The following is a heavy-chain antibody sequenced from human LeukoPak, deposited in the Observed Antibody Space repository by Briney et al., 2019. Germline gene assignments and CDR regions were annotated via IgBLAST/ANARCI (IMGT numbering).Heavy chain of an antibody. D-gene: IGHD6-6*01. CDR2: ISTDGSST. CDR1: GFTFSSYW. V-gene: IGHV3-74*01. Sequence: GGSLRLSCAASGFTFSSYWMHWVRQAPGKGLVWVSRISTDGSSTNSADSVKGRLTISRDNAKNTLYLQMNSLRAEDTAVYYCVREYGSSSGRAFDMWGQGTMVTVSP. CDR3: VREYGSSSGRAFDM. J-gene: IGHJ3*02.